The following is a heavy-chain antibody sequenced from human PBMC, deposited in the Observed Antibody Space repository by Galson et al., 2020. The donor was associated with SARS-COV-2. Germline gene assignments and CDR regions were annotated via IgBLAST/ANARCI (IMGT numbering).Heavy chain of an antibody. V-gene: IGHV4-31*03. CDR3: ARAQTLKSTFGELGSGSYDV. CDR2: IYDSGRT. CDR1: GVSMSSGGYY. Sequence: SETLSLTCIVSGVSMSSGGYYWAWIRQHPGKGLEWIGYIYDSGRTQYNPSLKSRVTMSRDTSKNHFTLNLNSVTAADTGVYYCARAQTLKSTFGELGSGSYDVWGQGTVITVSS. J-gene: IGHJ3*01. D-gene: IGHD3-16*01.